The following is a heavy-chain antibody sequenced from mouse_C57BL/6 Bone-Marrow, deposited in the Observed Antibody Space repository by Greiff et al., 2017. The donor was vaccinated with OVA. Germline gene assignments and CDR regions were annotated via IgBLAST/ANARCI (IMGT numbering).Heavy chain of an antibody. Sequence: QVQLQQPGTDLLKPGASVKLSCKASGYTFPSYWMHGVKKGPGQGLEWIGDINPNNGGTNYNEKFKSKATLTVAKSSSTAYMHLSSLTSEDSAVYYCARLLGDYWGQGTTLTVSS. CDR2: INPNNGGT. CDR3: ARLLGDY. V-gene: IGHV1-53*01. D-gene: IGHD1-1*01. CDR1: GYTFPSYW. J-gene: IGHJ2*01.